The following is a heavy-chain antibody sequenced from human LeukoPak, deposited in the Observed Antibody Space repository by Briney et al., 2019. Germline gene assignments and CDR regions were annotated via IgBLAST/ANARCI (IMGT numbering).Heavy chain of an antibody. CDR3: ARSVYLLYYFDY. V-gene: IGHV3-11*04. D-gene: IGHD2-8*01. J-gene: IGHJ4*02. CDR2: ISSSGSTI. Sequence: PGGSLRLSCAASGFTFSAYYMSWIRQAPGKGLEWVSYISSSGSTIYYADSVKGRFTISRDNAKNSLYLQMNSLRAEDTAVYYCARSVYLLYYFDYWGQGTLVTVSS. CDR1: GFTFSAYY.